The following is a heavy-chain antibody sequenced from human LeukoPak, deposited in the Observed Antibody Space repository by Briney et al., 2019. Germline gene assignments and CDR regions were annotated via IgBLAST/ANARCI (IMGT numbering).Heavy chain of an antibody. CDR3: AVGRYDFWSGYNYYFDY. J-gene: IGHJ4*02. CDR1: GFTFSSYA. V-gene: IGHV3-23*01. D-gene: IGHD3-3*01. Sequence: PGGSLRLSCAASGFTFSSYAMSWVRQAPGKGLEWVSAISGSGGSTYYADSVKGRFTISRDNSKNTLYLQMNSLRAEDTAVYCCAVGRYDFWSGYNYYFDYWGQGTLVTVSS. CDR2: ISGSGGST.